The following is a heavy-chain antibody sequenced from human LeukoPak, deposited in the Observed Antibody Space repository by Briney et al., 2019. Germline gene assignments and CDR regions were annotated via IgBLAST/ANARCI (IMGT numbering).Heavy chain of an antibody. D-gene: IGHD3-10*01. Sequence: PGGSLRLSCAASGFTFSSYAMHWVRQAPGKGLEWVAVISYDGSNKYYADSVKGRFTISRDNSKNTLYLQMNSLRAEDTAVYYCARVRRSYYGSGSYIHYYYGMDVWGQGTTVTVSS. CDR1: GFTFSSYA. J-gene: IGHJ6*02. V-gene: IGHV3-30*04. CDR2: ISYDGSNK. CDR3: ARVRRSYYGSGSYIHYYYGMDV.